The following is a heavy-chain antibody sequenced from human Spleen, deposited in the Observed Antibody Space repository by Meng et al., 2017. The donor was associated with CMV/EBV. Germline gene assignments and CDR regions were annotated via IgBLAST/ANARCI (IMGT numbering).Heavy chain of an antibody. V-gene: IGHV1-46*01. D-gene: IGHD6-6*01. CDR2: INPSGGGT. CDR1: GYTFTSYG. J-gene: IGHJ4*02. Sequence: ASVKVSCKASGYTFTSYGISWVRQAPGQGLEWMGIINPSGGGTSYAQRFQGRVTMTRDTSTSTVYMELSSLRSEDTAVFYCARDRGLIAAYDFDCWGQGTLVTV. CDR3: ARDRGLIAAYDFDC.